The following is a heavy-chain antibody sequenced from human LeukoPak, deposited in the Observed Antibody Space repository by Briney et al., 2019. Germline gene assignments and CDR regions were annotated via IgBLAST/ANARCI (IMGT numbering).Heavy chain of an antibody. D-gene: IGHD6-13*01. CDR1: GYTFTTYD. Sequence: ASVKVSCKASGYTFTTYDINWVRQATGQGLEWMGWMNPSSGNTGYAQKFQGRVTMTRDTSISTAYMELSSLRSEDTAVYYCARGRSSWYGTNNWFDPWGQGTLVTVSS. CDR2: MNPSSGNT. CDR3: ARGRSSWYGTNNWFDP. J-gene: IGHJ5*02. V-gene: IGHV1-8*01.